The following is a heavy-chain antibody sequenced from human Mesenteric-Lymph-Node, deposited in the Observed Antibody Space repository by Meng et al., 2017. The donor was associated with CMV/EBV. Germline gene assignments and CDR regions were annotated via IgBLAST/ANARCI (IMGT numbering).Heavy chain of an antibody. D-gene: IGHD3-9*01. CDR3: ARDRDTDWYSPFDY. Sequence: QVQLVQSGAEVKEPGASVRVSCKASGYTIIDYYINWVRQAPGQGLEWMGRINPKTGGRSYAQNFQGRVTMTRDTSINTAYMEVNRLNSDDTAMYYCARDRDTDWYSPFDYWGPGTLVTVPQ. CDR2: INPKTGGR. V-gene: IGHV1-2*06. J-gene: IGHJ4*02. CDR1: GYTIIDYY.